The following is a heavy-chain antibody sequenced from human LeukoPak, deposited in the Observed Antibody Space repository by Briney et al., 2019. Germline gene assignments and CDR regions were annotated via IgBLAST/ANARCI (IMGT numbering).Heavy chain of an antibody. CDR3: ARAHGGIGAFDI. V-gene: IGHV1-2*02. Sequence: EASVKVSCKASGYTFTGYYMHWVRQAPGQGLEWMGWINPNSGGTNYAQKFQGRVTMNRDTSISTAYMELSRLRSDDTAVYYCARAHGGIGAFDIWGQGTMVTVSS. J-gene: IGHJ3*02. D-gene: IGHD3-16*01. CDR2: INPNSGGT. CDR1: GYTFTGYY.